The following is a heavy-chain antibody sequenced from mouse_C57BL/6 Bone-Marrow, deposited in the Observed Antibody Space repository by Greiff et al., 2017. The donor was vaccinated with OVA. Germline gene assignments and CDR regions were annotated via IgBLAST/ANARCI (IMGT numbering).Heavy chain of an antibody. V-gene: IGHV1-81*01. D-gene: IGHD2-4*01. CDR1: GYTFISYG. J-gene: IGHJ4*01. CDR2: IYPRSGNT. Sequence: LQESGAELARPGASVKLSCKASGYTFISYGISWVKQRTGQGLEWIGEIYPRSGNTYYNEKFKGKATLTADKSSSTAYMELRSLTSEDSAVYFCARSDYDYHYYAMDYWGQGTSVTVSS. CDR3: ARSDYDYHYYAMDY.